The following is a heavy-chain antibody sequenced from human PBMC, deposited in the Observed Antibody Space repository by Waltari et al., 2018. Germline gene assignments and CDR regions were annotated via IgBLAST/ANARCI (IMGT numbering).Heavy chain of an antibody. Sequence: QVEESGGGVVQPGGSLRLSCVASGYPFNNYGMHWVRQAPGKGVEWLAVISDDGRGKYDAESVKGRFTMSRDNSKNMVYLQMNSLRPEDTAVYYCAKAGGIYNYPLDPWGQGTLVTVSS. D-gene: IGHD1-26*01. V-gene: IGHV3-30*18. CDR2: ISDDGRGK. CDR3: AKAGGIYNYPLDP. J-gene: IGHJ5*02. CDR1: GYPFNNYG.